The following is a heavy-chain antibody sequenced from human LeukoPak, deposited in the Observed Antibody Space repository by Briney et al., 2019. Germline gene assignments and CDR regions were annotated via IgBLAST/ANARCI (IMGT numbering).Heavy chain of an antibody. CDR3: ANRGWGY. J-gene: IGHJ4*02. Sequence: TAGSPRLSCAASGFTFSSYGMHWVRQAPGKGLEWVAVISYDGSNKYYADSVKGRFTISRDNSKNTLYLQMNSLRAEDTAVYYCANRGWGYWGQGTLVTVSS. V-gene: IGHV3-30*18. CDR1: GFTFSSYG. D-gene: IGHD3-16*01. CDR2: ISYDGSNK.